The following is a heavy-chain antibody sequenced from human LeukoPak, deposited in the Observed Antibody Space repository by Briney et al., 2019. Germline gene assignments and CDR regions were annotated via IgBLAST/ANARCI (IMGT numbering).Heavy chain of an antibody. J-gene: IGHJ4*02. CDR1: GGSIGGNSY. Sequence: SETLSLTCTVSGGSIGGNSYWSWIRQPPGKGPEWIGHISNSGSTYYSPSLSSRVTISLDTSRNQFSLKLRSVTAADTAVYYCARGGASSIPLDYWGRGTLVTVSS. CDR3: ARGGASSIPLDY. CDR2: ISNSGST. D-gene: IGHD1-26*01. V-gene: IGHV4-61*01.